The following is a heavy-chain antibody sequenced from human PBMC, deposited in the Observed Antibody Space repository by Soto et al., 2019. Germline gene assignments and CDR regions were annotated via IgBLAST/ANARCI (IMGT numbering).Heavy chain of an antibody. CDR2: IYWDDNQ. CDR1: GFSLSTAGVG. CDR3: VLQKHPLHCFGY. Sequence: ITLKESGPTLVKPTQTLTLTCTFSGFSLSTAGVGVGWIRQPPGKALEGLAVIYWDDNQRNSPPLQSRLTIPKDTSKTQVVLTMTNVDPVDTATYYCVLQKHPLHCFGYWGQGPLVPVSS. V-gene: IGHV2-5*02. J-gene: IGHJ4*02.